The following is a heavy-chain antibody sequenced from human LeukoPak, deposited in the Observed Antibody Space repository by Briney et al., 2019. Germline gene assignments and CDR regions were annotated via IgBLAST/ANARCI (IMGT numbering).Heavy chain of an antibody. D-gene: IGHD3-22*01. CDR2: IYYSGST. V-gene: IGHV4-39*07. CDR3: AREIQYYYDSSGYSDY. Sequence: SETLSLTCTVSGGSISSSSYYWGWIRQPPGKGLEWIGSIYYSGSTYYNPSLKSRVTISVDTSKNQFSLKLSSVTAADTAVYYCAREIQYYYDSSGYSDYWGQGTLVTVSS. J-gene: IGHJ4*02. CDR1: GGSISSSSYY.